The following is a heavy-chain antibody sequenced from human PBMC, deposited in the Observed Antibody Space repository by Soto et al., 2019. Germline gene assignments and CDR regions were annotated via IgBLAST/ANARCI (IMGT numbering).Heavy chain of an antibody. Sequence: EVQLLESGGGLVQPGGSLRLSCAASGFTFSSYVMSWVRQAPGKGLEWVSGISGSGGSTYYADSVKGRFIISRDKSKNTMYLQMNSLRADDTAVYYCAKRRDGYNYDYWGQGTLVTVSS. J-gene: IGHJ4*02. CDR1: GFTFSSYV. CDR2: ISGSGGST. CDR3: AKRRDGYNYDY. V-gene: IGHV3-23*01. D-gene: IGHD5-12*01.